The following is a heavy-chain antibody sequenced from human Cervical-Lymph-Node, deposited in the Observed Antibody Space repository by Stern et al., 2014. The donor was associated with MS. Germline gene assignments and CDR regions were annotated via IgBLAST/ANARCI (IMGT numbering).Heavy chain of an antibody. Sequence: MQLVESGAEVKKPGASLKVSCKASGYTFSVYNIHWVRQAPGQGLEWMGRINPNSGGPNYAQKFQGRVTMNREKSISIVYMELTRLRSDDTAVYYCARGASDYWGQGTLVTVSS. CDR2: INPNSGGP. V-gene: IGHV1-2*06. CDR3: ARGASDY. D-gene: IGHD3-16*01. CDR1: GYTFSVYN. J-gene: IGHJ4*02.